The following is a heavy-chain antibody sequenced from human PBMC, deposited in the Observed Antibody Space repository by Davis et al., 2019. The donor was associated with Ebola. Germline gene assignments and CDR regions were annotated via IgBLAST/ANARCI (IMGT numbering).Heavy chain of an antibody. D-gene: IGHD2-8*02. Sequence: PGGSLRLSCKDPGNSFNTHWIGWVRQMPGKGLEWMGIIYTGDSDTIYSPSFRGQVTISADKSIKTAFLQWNSLKASDTAMYYCASLRRTITGMDDGFDIWGQGTMVTVSS. J-gene: IGHJ3*02. V-gene: IGHV5-51*01. CDR1: GNSFNTHW. CDR3: ASLRRTITGMDDGFDI. CDR2: IYTGDSDT.